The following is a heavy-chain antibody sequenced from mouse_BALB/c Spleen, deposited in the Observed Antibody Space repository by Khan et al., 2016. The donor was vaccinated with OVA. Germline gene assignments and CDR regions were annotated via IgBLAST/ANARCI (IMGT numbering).Heavy chain of an antibody. Sequence: QIQLVQSGPELKKPGETVKISCKASGFTFTNYGMNWVKQAPGKDLKWMGWINTYTGEPTYGDDFKGRFVLSLETSASTAYLQISNLINEDMATYFCARISSYWYSDIWGAGTTVTVSS. CDR2: INTYTGEP. V-gene: IGHV9-1*02. D-gene: IGHD6-2*01. J-gene: IGHJ1*01. CDR3: ARISSYWYSDI. CDR1: GFTFTNYG.